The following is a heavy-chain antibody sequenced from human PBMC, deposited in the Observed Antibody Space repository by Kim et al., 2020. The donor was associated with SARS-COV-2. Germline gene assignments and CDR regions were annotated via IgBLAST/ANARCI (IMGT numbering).Heavy chain of an antibody. Sequence: SETLSLTCTVSGGSISSYYWSWIRQPPGKGLEWIGHIYYSGSTNYNPSLKSRVTISVDTSKNQFSLKLSSVTAADTAVYYCARAYGSGTRNRYYGMDVWGQGTTVTVSS. D-gene: IGHD3-10*01. CDR2: IYYSGST. CDR3: ARAYGSGTRNRYYGMDV. J-gene: IGHJ6*02. V-gene: IGHV4-59*13. CDR1: GGSISSYY.